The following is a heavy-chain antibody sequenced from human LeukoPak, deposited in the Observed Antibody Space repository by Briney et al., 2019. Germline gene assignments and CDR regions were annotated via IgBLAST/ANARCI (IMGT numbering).Heavy chain of an antibody. CDR3: AKERRYCSGGSCHVDY. Sequence: PGGSLTLSCAACGFIFSSYAMSWVRQPRGGGLEGVSAISGSGGSTYYADSVKGRFTISRDNSKNTLYLQMNSLRAEDTAVYYCAKERRYCSGGSCHVDYWGQGTLVTVSS. CDR2: ISGSGGST. J-gene: IGHJ4*02. D-gene: IGHD2-15*01. V-gene: IGHV3-23*01. CDR1: GFIFSSYA.